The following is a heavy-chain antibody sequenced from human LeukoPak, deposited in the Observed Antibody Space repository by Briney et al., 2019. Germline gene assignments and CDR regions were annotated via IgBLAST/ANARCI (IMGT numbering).Heavy chain of an antibody. CDR1: GGTFSSYA. CDR3: AHGSSWSFTYNWFDP. V-gene: IGHV1-69*13. Sequence: SVKVSCTASGGTFSSYAISWVRQAPGQGLEWMGGIIPIFGTANYAQKFQGRVTITADESTSTAYMELSSLRSEDTAVYYCAHGSSWSFTYNWFDPWGQGTLVTVSS. D-gene: IGHD6-13*01. J-gene: IGHJ5*02. CDR2: IIPIFGTA.